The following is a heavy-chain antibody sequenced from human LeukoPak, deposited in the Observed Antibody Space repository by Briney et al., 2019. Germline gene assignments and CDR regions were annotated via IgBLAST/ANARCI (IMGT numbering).Heavy chain of an antibody. Sequence: ASVKVSCKASGYTFTSYGISWVRQAPGQGLEWMGWISAYNGNTNYAQKLQGRVTMTTDTSTSTAYMELRSLRSDDTAVYYCAREFTPTPPGYCGGGSCYKSKTNYYYYGMDVWGQGTTVTVSS. J-gene: IGHJ6*02. CDR3: AREFTPTPPGYCGGGSCYKSKTNYYYYGMDV. D-gene: IGHD2-15*01. CDR1: GYTFTSYG. CDR2: ISAYNGNT. V-gene: IGHV1-18*01.